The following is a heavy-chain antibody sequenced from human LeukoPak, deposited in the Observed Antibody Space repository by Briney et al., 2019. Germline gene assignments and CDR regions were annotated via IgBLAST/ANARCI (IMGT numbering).Heavy chain of an antibody. CDR2: ISPNNGNT. D-gene: IGHD1-1*01. Sequence: ASVKVSCKAFGYTFDTSSITWVRQAPGQRREWMGWISPNNGNTHYAQGVQGRVTMTTDTSRSTAYMELRSLRSDDTAVCYCTRVRNSNNWWGAFDIWGQGTMVTVSS. CDR1: GYTFDTSS. J-gene: IGHJ3*02. V-gene: IGHV1-18*01. CDR3: TRVRNSNNWWGAFDI.